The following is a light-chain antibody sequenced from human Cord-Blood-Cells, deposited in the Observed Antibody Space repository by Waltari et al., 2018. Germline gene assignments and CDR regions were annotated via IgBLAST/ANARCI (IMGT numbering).Light chain of an antibody. CDR3: QQSYSTPYT. V-gene: IGKV1-39*01. J-gene: IGKJ2*01. CDR1: QSISSY. CDR2: AAS. Sequence: DIQLTQSPSSLSASVGDRVTITCRASQSISSYLNWYQQKPGKAPKLLIYAASSLQSGVPSRFSGSGSGTDVTLTIISLQPEDFATYYCQQSYSTPYTCGQGTKLEIK.